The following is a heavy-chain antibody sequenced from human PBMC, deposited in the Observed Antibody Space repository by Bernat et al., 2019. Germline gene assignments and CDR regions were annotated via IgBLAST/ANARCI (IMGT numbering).Heavy chain of an antibody. D-gene: IGHD3-10*01. Sequence: EVQLVESGGGLVKPGGSLRLSCAASGFTFSSYSMNWVRQAPGKGLEWVASISSSSSYIYYPDSVKGRFTISRDNAKNSLYLQMNSLRAEDTAVYYCARDGESGAFDIWGQGTMVTVSS. CDR3: ARDGESGAFDI. CDR2: ISSSSSYI. V-gene: IGHV3-21*01. CDR1: GFTFSSYS. J-gene: IGHJ3*02.